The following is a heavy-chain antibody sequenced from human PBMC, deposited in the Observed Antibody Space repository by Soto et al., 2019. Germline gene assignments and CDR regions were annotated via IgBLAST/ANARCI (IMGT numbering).Heavy chain of an antibody. Sequence: QVQLQESGPGLVKPSGTLSLTCAVSSGSISSSNWWSWVRQPPGKGLEWIGEIYHSGSTNYNPSLKSRVTISVDKSKNHFSLKLSSVTAADTAVYYCARARRDIVVVVAAHYWYFDLWGRGTLVTVSS. CDR3: ARARRDIVVVVAAHYWYFDL. CDR1: SGSISSSNW. V-gene: IGHV4-4*02. D-gene: IGHD2-15*01. CDR2: IYHSGST. J-gene: IGHJ2*01.